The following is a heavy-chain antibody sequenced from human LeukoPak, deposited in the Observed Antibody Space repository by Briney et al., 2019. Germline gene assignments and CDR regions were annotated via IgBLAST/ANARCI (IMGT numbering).Heavy chain of an antibody. V-gene: IGHV3-30-3*01. Sequence: GGSLRLSCAVSGFTFSSHWMGWVRQASGKGLEWVAVISYDGSNKYYADSVKGRFTISRDNSKNTLYLQMNSLRAEDTAVYYCARSQTPIQLWGQGTLVTVSS. CDR3: ARSQTPIQL. CDR2: ISYDGSNK. CDR1: GFTFSSHW. J-gene: IGHJ4*02. D-gene: IGHD5-18*01.